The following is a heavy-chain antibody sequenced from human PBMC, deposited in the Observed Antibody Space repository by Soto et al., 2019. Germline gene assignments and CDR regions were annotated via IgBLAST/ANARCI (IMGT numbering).Heavy chain of an antibody. Sequence: SGGALRVSVAASGLTFRRYSKNWVRLAPGKGLARVSSISSSSSYIYYADSVKGRFTISRDNAKNSLYLQMNSMGAEDTPVYYCARVYYHDSSGPHDYWGQAPLVTVSS. CDR3: ARVYYHDSSGPHDY. V-gene: IGHV3-21*01. D-gene: IGHD3-22*01. CDR2: ISSSSSYI. CDR1: GLTFRRYS. J-gene: IGHJ4*02.